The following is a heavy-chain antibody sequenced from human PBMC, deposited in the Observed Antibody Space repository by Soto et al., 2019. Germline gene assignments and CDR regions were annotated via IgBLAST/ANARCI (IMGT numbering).Heavy chain of an antibody. Sequence: PEETLSLTCTVSGGSISSYYWSWIRQPPGKGLEWIGYIYYSGSTNYNPSLKSRVTISVDTSKNQFSLKLSSVTAADTAVYYCARTWFGELLFDYWGQGTLVTVSS. V-gene: IGHV4-59*01. CDR2: IYYSGST. J-gene: IGHJ4*02. CDR1: GGSISSYY. CDR3: ARTWFGELLFDY. D-gene: IGHD3-10*01.